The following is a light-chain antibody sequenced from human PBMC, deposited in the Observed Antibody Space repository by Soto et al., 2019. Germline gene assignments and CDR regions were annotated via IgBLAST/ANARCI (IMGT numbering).Light chain of an antibody. CDR3: SSYTSSSTFYV. V-gene: IGLV2-14*01. Sequence: QSVLTQPASVSGSPGQSITTSCTGTSSDVGGYNYVSWYQQHPGKAPKLMIYDVSNRPSGVSNRFSGSKSGNTASLTISGLQAEDEADYYCSSYTSSSTFYVFGTGTKVTV. CDR2: DVS. CDR1: SSDVGGYNY. J-gene: IGLJ1*01.